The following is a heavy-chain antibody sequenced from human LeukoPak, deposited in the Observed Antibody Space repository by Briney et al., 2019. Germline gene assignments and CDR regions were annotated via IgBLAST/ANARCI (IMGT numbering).Heavy chain of an antibody. Sequence: PSETLSLTCTVSGDPISSYYWSWIRRPPGKGLEWIGYIYTIGSTNYNLSLESRVTISVDTSKNHFSLKLSSVSAADTAVYYCARTVVVTAIHYFDYWGQGTLVTVSS. D-gene: IGHD2-21*02. CDR3: ARTVVVTAIHYFDY. CDR2: IYTIGST. V-gene: IGHV4-4*09. J-gene: IGHJ4*02. CDR1: GDPISSYY.